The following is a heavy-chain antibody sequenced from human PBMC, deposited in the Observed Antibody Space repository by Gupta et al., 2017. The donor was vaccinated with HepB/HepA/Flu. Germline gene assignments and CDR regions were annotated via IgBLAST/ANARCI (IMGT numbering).Heavy chain of an antibody. CDR3: ARNGGQIDY. CDR1: GLTFSHHW. J-gene: IGHJ4*02. CDR2: IKLDGSDK. D-gene: IGHD3-16*01. V-gene: IGHV3-7*01. Sequence: EVQLVESGGGLVQPGGSLRLSCAASGLTFSHHWMSWVRQAPGKGLEWVANIKLDGSDKYYIDSVKGRFTISRDNAKNSLYLQMNSLRFEDTAVYYCARNGGQIDYWGQGTLVTVSS.